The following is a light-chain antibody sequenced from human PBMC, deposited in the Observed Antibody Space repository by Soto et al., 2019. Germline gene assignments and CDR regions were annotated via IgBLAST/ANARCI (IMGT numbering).Light chain of an antibody. CDR2: FAT. Sequence: DIQMTQSPSTLSASVGDRVTISCRASQSIATWLAWYQQKPGKAPKXLIYFATTLQSGVPSRFRGSGSGTELTITISSLQPEDFETYFCQQYRTYPLTFGGGTKVDIK. CDR3: QQYRTYPLT. J-gene: IGKJ4*01. CDR1: QSIATW. V-gene: IGKV1-5*01.